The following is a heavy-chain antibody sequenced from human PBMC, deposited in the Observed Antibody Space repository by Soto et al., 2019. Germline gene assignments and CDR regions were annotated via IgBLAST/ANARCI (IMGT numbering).Heavy chain of an antibody. CDR2: ISYDGSNR. J-gene: IGHJ4*03. D-gene: IGHD3-3*01. CDR3: ASTWSGYYYFDS. CDR1: GFTFSSYG. V-gene: IGHV3-30*03. Sequence: LRLSCAASGFTFSSYGMHWVRQAPGKGLEWVAVISYDGSNRYYGDSVKGRFTISRDNSKNTLYLQMNSLRAEDTAVYYCASTWSGYYYFDSWGRGTLVTVSS.